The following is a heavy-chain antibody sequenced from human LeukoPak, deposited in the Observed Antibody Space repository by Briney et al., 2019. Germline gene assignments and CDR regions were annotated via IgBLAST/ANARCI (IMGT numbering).Heavy chain of an antibody. CDR1: GFTFSTYG. D-gene: IGHD4-23*01. CDR2: IRYDESKE. CDR3: AQALVTTLINTYQIDF. Sequence: GGSLRLSCAASGFTFSTYGMHWVRQSPGKGLEWVAFIRYDESKEFYADSLKGRLTVSRDNSQNTLFLQINSLRTEDTAVYYCAQALVTTLINTYQIDFWGQGTLVTVSS. V-gene: IGHV3-30*02. J-gene: IGHJ4*02.